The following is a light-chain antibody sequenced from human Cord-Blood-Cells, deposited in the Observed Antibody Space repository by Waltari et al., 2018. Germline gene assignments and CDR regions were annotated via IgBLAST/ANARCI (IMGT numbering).Light chain of an antibody. CDR1: QSISSY. CDR3: QQSYSTPYT. CDR2: AAS. V-gene: IGKV1-39*01. Sequence: DIQMTQSPSSLSASVGDRVTITCRASQSISSYLNWYQQKPGKAPKLLIYAASSLQSVVPSMFRGSGSGTDFTLTISSLQPEDFATYYCQQSYSTPYTFGQGTKLEIK. J-gene: IGKJ2*01.